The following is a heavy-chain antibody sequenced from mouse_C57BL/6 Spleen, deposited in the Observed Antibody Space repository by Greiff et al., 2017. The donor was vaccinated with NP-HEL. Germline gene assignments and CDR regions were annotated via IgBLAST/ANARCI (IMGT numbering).Heavy chain of an antibody. V-gene: IGHV5-9-1*02. D-gene: IGHD2-1*01. Sequence: VHLVESGEGLVKPGGSLKLSCAASGFTFSSYAMSWVRQTPEKRLEWVAYISSGGDYIYYADTVKGRFTISRDNARNTLYLQMSSLKSEDTAMYYCTREGYGNYAMDYWGQGTSVTVSS. CDR1: GFTFSSYA. CDR2: ISSGGDYI. J-gene: IGHJ4*01. CDR3: TREGYGNYAMDY.